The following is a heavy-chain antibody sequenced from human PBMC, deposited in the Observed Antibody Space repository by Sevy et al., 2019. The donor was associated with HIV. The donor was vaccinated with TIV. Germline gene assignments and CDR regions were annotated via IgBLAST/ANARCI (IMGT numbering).Heavy chain of an antibody. V-gene: IGHV1-24*01. CDR2: FDPEDGET. D-gene: IGHD3-22*01. J-gene: IGHJ4*02. CDR3: ATTKDYYDSSGSPFDY. Sequence: ASVKVSCKVSGYTLTQLSMHWVRQAPGKGLEWMGSFDPEDGETLYAQKFQGRVTMTEDTSTNTAYMELSSLRPEDTAVYYCATTKDYYDSSGSPFDYWGQGTLVTVSS. CDR1: GYTLTQLS.